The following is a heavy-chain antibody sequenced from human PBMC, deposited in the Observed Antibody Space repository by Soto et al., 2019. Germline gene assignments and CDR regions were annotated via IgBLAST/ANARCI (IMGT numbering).Heavy chain of an antibody. Sequence: QVQLVESGGGVVQPGRSLRLSCAASGFTFSSYGMHWVRQAPGKGLEWVAVISYDGSNKYYADSVKGRFTISRDNSKNTLYLQMNSMRAADTAVYYCAGGQSRWLGEGYGMDVWGQGTTGNVS. CDR3: AGGQSRWLGEGYGMDV. CDR2: ISYDGSNK. J-gene: IGHJ6*02. V-gene: IGHV3-30*03. D-gene: IGHD3-10*01. CDR1: GFTFSSYG.